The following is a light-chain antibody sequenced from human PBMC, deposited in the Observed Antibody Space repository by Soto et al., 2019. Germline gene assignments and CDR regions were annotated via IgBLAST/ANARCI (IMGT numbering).Light chain of an antibody. CDR3: SSYTTSGTLV. CDR1: SSNIGSHT. Sequence: QSVLTQPPSASGTPGQRITISCSGSSSNIGSHTVNWHQQVPGTAPKLLIYSNNERPSGVPDRFSGSKSGTSASLAISGLQSGDEADYYCSSYTTSGTLVFGGGTKLTVL. CDR2: SNN. V-gene: IGLV1-44*01. J-gene: IGLJ2*01.